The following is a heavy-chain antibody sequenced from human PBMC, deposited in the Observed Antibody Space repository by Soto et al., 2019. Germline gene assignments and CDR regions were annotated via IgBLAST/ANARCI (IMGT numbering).Heavy chain of an antibody. CDR1: GFTFSSYG. V-gene: IGHV3-30*18. CDR3: AKDVDVGAAAGTFSFDI. D-gene: IGHD6-13*01. Sequence: GGSLRLSCAASGFTFSSYGMHWVRQAPGKGLEWVAVISYDGSNKYYADSVKGRFTISRDNSKNTLYLQMNSLRAEDTAVYYCAKDVDVGAAAGTFSFDIWGQGTMVTVSS. J-gene: IGHJ3*02. CDR2: ISYDGSNK.